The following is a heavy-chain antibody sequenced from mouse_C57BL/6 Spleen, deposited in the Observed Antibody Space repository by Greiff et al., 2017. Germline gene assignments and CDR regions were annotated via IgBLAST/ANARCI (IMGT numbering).Heavy chain of an antibody. CDR2: IYPGDGVT. J-gene: IGHJ4*01. CDR1: GYALSRSR. V-gene: IGHV1-82*01. Sequence: VQLQPSGPELVKPGASVKIFCKASGYALSRSRMNWVKQRPGKGLEWIGRIYPGDGVTNNNGKFKGEATLTADKSSSTAYMQLRSLASEDSAVCVCASQGTIYGSSYDAMDYWGQGTSATVSS. D-gene: IGHD1-1*01. CDR3: ASQGTIYGSSYDAMDY.